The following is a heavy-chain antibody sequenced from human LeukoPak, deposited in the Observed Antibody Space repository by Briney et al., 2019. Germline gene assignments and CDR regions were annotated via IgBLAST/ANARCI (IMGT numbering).Heavy chain of an antibody. CDR1: GYIFTNYY. Sequence: ASVKVSCKASGYIFTNYYMHWVRQAPGQRLEWMGIINPIDDSTINAQKFQGRVTMTRDTSTSTVYMELSSLRSEDTALYYCARDWSKNFDYWGQGTLVTVSS. CDR2: INPIDDST. D-gene: IGHD3-3*01. V-gene: IGHV1-46*01. CDR3: ARDWSKNFDY. J-gene: IGHJ4*02.